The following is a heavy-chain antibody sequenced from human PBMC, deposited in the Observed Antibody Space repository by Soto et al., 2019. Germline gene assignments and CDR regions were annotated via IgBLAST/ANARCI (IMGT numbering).Heavy chain of an antibody. CDR1: GYTFTGYY. V-gene: IGHV1-2*04. CDR2: INPNSGGT. CDR3: ARDPTYYYDSSGYRDQNPEGNWFDP. Sequence: ASVKVSCKASGYTFTGYYMHWVRQAPGQGLEWMGWINPNSGGTNYAQKFQGWVTMTRDTSISTAYMELSRLRSDDTAVYYCARDPTYYYDSSGYRDQNPEGNWFDPWGQGTLSTVAS. D-gene: IGHD3-22*01. J-gene: IGHJ5*02.